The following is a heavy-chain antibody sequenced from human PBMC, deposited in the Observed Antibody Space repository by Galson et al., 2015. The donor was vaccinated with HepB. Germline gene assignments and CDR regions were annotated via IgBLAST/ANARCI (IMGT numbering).Heavy chain of an antibody. CDR3: AKDLRLWFGELFDY. Sequence: SLRLSCAASGFTFSSYAMSWVRQAPGKGLEWVSAISGSGGSTCYADSVKGRFTISRDNSKNTLYLQMNSLRAEDTAVYYCAKDLRLWFGELFDYWGQGTLVTVSS. CDR2: ISGSGGST. J-gene: IGHJ4*02. V-gene: IGHV3-23*01. D-gene: IGHD3-10*01. CDR1: GFTFSSYA.